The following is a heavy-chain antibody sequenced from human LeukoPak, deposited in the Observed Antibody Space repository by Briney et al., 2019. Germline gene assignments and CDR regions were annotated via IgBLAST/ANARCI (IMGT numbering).Heavy chain of an antibody. J-gene: IGHJ4*02. Sequence: SETLSLTCTVSGDSTNAYYWGWIRQSPGKGLQYIGYIYYTGGTHCSPSLHSRVTMSIDTSKNQFSLKLHSVTAADTAMYYCARVRDGPRGTHFDFWGQGTLVTVSS. CDR3: ARVRDGPRGTHFDF. V-gene: IGHV4-59*01. CDR2: IYYTGGT. CDR1: GDSTNAYY. D-gene: IGHD3-10*01.